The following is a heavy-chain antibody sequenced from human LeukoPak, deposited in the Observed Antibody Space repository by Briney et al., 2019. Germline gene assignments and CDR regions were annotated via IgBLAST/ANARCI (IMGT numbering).Heavy chain of an antibody. J-gene: IGHJ3*02. CDR2: IYYSGST. D-gene: IGHD6-19*01. CDR3: AGMYSSGWYSAFDI. V-gene: IGHV4-39*01. Sequence: SETLSLTCTVSGGSISSSSYYWGWIRQPPGKGLEWIGSIYYSGSTYYNPSLKSRVTISVDTSKNQFSLKLSSVTAADTAVYYCAGMYSSGWYSAFDIWGQGTMVTVSS. CDR1: GGSISSSSYY.